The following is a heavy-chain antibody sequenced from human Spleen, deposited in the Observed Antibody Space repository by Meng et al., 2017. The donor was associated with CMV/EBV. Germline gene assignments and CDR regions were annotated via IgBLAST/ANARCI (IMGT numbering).Heavy chain of an antibody. V-gene: IGHV4-38-2*02. J-gene: IGHJ6*02. CDR1: GYSISSGYY. CDR3: AREAGYCSGASCRAYYYYALDV. D-gene: IGHD2-15*01. Sequence: SETLSLTYTVSGYSISSGYYWGWVRQPPGKGLEWIGSIYHSGSTYYNPSLKSRVTISVDTSKNQFSLKLSSVTAADTAVYYCAREAGYCSGASCRAYYYYALDVWGQGTTVTVSS. CDR2: IYHSGST.